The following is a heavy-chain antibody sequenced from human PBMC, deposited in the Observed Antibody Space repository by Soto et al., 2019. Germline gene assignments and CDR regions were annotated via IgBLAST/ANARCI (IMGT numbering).Heavy chain of an antibody. Sequence: QVQLVESGGGVVQPGRSLRLSCAASGFTFSSYGMHWVRQAPGKGLEWVAVISYDGSNKYYADSVKGRFTISRDNSKNALYLQMNSLRAEDTAVYYCVKETYSVPLDYWGQGTLGTVSS. CDR1: GFTFSSYG. CDR2: ISYDGSNK. CDR3: VKETYSVPLDY. V-gene: IGHV3-30*18. J-gene: IGHJ4*02. D-gene: IGHD2-15*01.